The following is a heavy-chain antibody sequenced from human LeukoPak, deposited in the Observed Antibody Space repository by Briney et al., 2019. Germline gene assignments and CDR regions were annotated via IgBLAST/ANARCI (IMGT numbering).Heavy chain of an antibody. J-gene: IGHJ4*02. CDR3: ARDQYCTSTSCYPYFDY. CDR1: GYTFTVYY. CDR2: INPNSGGT. Sequence: GASVKVSCKASGYTFTVYYTHWVRQAPGQGLEWMGSINPNSGGTNYAQKFHGRVTMTRDTSISTAYMELSSLRSDDTAVYYCARDQYCTSTSCYPYFDYWGQGALVTVSS. V-gene: IGHV1-2*02. D-gene: IGHD2-2*01.